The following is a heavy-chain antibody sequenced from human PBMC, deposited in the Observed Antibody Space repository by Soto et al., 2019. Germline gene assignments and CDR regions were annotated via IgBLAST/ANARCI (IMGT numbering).Heavy chain of an antibody. V-gene: IGHV4-61*01. CDR2: IYYSGST. CDR3: ARDGCSGGSCYYY. Sequence: SETLSLTCTVSGGSVSSGSYYWSWIRQPPGKGLEWIGYIYYSGSTNYNPSLKSRVTISVDTSKNQFSLKLSSVTAADTAVYYCARDGCSGGSCYYYWGQGTLVTVSS. D-gene: IGHD2-15*01. J-gene: IGHJ4*02. CDR1: GGSVSSGSYY.